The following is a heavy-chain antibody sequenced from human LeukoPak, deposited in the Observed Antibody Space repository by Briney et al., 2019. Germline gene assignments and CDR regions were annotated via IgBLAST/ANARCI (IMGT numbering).Heavy chain of an antibody. Sequence: GSLRLSCAASGFTFSSYEMNWVRQAPGKGLEWVSYISSSGSTIYYADSVKGRFTISRDNAKNSLYLQMNSLRAEDTAIYYCARERRFGYGMDVWGQGTTVTVSS. CDR1: GFTFSSYE. V-gene: IGHV3-48*03. CDR2: ISSSGSTI. CDR3: ARERRFGYGMDV. D-gene: IGHD3-10*01. J-gene: IGHJ6*02.